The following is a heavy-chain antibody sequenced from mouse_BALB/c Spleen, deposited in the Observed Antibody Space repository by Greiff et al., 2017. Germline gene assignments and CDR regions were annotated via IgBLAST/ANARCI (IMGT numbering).Heavy chain of an antibody. CDR1: GFTFSSYT. J-gene: IGHJ3*01. V-gene: IGHV5-6-4*01. D-gene: IGHD4-1*02. CDR2: ISSGGSYT. CDR3: TRESTGTGFAY. Sequence: EVHLVESGGGLVKPGGSLKLSCAASGFTFSSYTMSWVRQTPEKRLEWVATISSGGSYTYYPDSVKGRFTISRDNAKNTLYLQMSSLKSEDTAMYYCTRESTGTGFAYWGQGTLVTVSA.